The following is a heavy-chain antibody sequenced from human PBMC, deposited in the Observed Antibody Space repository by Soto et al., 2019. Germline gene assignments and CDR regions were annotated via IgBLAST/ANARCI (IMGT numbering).Heavy chain of an antibody. Sequence: QVQLVESGGGVVQPGRSLRLSCAASGFTFSTNGMHWVRHAPGKGLEWVAVISSDGSNKYYADSVKGRFTISRDDSKNTLCLQMNSLRVEDTAVYYCARNRSITWSSDYWGQGTLVTVSS. CDR2: ISSDGSNK. J-gene: IGHJ4*02. D-gene: IGHD6-13*01. CDR3: ARNRSITWSSDY. CDR1: GFTFSTNG. V-gene: IGHV3-30*03.